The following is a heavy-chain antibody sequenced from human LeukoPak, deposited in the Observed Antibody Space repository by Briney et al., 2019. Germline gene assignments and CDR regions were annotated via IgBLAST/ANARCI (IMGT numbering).Heavy chain of an antibody. V-gene: IGHV3-69-1*01. CDR1: RFNFSDYT. Sequence: GGSLRLSCTASRFNFSDYTLQWVRQAPGKGLEWVSYITSVSTYYYADSVKGRFTISRDNAKNSLYLQMNSLSAEDTAVYYCARDRTGVTGYYYYYMDVWGKETTVTVSS. D-gene: IGHD2-21*02. J-gene: IGHJ6*03. CDR2: ITSVSTY. CDR3: ARDRTGVTGYYYYYMDV.